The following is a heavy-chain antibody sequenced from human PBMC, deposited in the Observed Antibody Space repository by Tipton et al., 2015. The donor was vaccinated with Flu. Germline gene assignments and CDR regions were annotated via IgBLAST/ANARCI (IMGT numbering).Heavy chain of an antibody. CDR1: GDSISSDYH. D-gene: IGHD3-10*01. V-gene: IGHV4-38-2*01. CDR2: VSRSGST. Sequence: TLSLTCAVSGDSISSDYHWGWIRQFPGKGLEWIGTVSRSGSTIYSPSLKSRVTISVDTSKNQFSLRLSSVCAADTARYFCARTYGPFNWFDPWRQGTLGTVSS. J-gene: IGHJ5*02. CDR3: ARTYGPFNWFDP.